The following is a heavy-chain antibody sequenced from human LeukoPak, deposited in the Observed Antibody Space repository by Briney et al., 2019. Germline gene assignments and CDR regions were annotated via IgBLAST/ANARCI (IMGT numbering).Heavy chain of an antibody. CDR2: IHFPTDNR. CDR3: ARDVPNWAVDY. D-gene: IGHD7-27*01. V-gene: IGHV3-30*02. CDR1: GFSFTTFG. J-gene: IGHJ4*02. Sequence: PGGSLRLSCAVSGFSFTTFGIHWVRQVPGKGLEWVAFIHFPTDNRYYVDSVKGRFTISRDDSRTTLYLQMNSLRPDDTAVYHCARDVPNWAVDYWGQGTLVTVSS.